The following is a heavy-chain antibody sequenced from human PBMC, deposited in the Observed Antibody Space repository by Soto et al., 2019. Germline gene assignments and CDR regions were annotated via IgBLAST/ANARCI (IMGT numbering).Heavy chain of an antibody. CDR2: IKQDGSET. CDR1: GFTFSSYW. CDR3: ATLELATDRVDY. J-gene: IGHJ4*02. Sequence: EVQLVESGGGWVQPGGSLRLSCAASGFTFSSYWMSWVRQAPGKGLEWVANIKQDGSETYYVDSVKGRFTISRDNAKNSRYLQRNSLRAEDTAVYYCATLELATDRVDYWGQGTLVTVSS. D-gene: IGHD5-12*01. V-gene: IGHV3-7*05.